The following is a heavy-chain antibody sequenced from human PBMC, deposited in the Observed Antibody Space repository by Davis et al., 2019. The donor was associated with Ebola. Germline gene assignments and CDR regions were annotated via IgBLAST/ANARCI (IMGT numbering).Heavy chain of an antibody. V-gene: IGHV1-69*13. CDR1: GGTFSSYA. CDR2: IIPIFGTA. CDR3: AGRGDYDYIDYYGMDV. Sequence: AASVKVSCKASGGTFSSYAISWVRQAPGQGLEWMGGIIPIFGTANYAQKFQGRVTITVDESTSTAYMELSSLRSEDTAVYYCAGRGDYDYIDYYGMDVWGKGTTVTVSS. D-gene: IGHD5-12*01. J-gene: IGHJ6*04.